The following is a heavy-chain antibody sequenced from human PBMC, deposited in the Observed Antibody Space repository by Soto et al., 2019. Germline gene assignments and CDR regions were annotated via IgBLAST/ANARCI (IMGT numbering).Heavy chain of an antibody. J-gene: IGHJ4*02. CDR2: IKSKIDGGTR. CDR1: NVTCINTY. D-gene: IGHD3-22*01. Sequence: GGSLRLSCAASNVTCINTYMNWVRQATGRGLEWVGRIKSKIDGGTRDYAAPVKGRFTISRDDSKGTLYLQMNSLKIEDTAVYYCSTDYYDSSDYYYACDSWGQGTLVTVSS. V-gene: IGHV3-15*07. CDR3: STDYYDSSDYYYACDS.